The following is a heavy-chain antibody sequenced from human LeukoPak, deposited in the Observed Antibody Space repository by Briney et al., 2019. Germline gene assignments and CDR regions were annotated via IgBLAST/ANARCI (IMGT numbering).Heavy chain of an antibody. V-gene: IGHV3-23*01. Sequence: GGSLRLSCAVSGFTFSTSAMTWVRQAPGKGLEWVASIRASGSDTFYADSVRGRFFISRDNYKNVLYLQMSSLRAEDTALYYCAKYMGYAFDVWGQGTLVTVSS. J-gene: IGHJ3*01. CDR2: IRASGSDT. CDR1: GFTFSTSA. CDR3: AKYMGYAFDV.